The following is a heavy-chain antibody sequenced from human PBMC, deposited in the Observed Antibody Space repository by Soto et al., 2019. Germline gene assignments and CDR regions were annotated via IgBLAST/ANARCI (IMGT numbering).Heavy chain of an antibody. CDR2: IYYSGSI. CDR1: GDSIRSSKYY. Sequence: QLQLQESGPGLGKPSETLSLTCNVSGDSIRSSKYYWGWIRQPPGKGLEWIGTIYYSGSIYYNPSLKSRVTISIDTSKNHFSLKLSSVTAADTAVYYCAKGSGSSAYSPFDYWGQGTLVTVSS. D-gene: IGHD3-16*01. J-gene: IGHJ4*02. CDR3: AKGSGSSAYSPFDY. V-gene: IGHV4-39*02.